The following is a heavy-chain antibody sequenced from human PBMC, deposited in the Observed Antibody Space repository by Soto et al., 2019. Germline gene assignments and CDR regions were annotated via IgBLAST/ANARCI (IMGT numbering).Heavy chain of an antibody. Sequence: EVQLVESGGGLVQPGGSLGLSCSASGFTFRVYSMNWVRQAPGKGLEWVSYITSDERTIHYADSVEGRFTISRDNAKNSVYLQMTSLRDEDTAVYYCARSVDGHFDFWGQGILVTVSS. J-gene: IGHJ4*01. CDR1: GFTFRVYS. V-gene: IGHV3-48*02. CDR3: ARSVDGHFDF. D-gene: IGHD6-19*01. CDR2: ITSDERTI.